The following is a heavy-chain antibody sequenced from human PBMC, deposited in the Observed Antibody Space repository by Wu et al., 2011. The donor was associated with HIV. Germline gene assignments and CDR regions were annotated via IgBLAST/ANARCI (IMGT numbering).Heavy chain of an antibody. J-gene: IGHJ5*02. Sequence: QVQLVQSGAEVKKPGASVKVSCKASGYTFTTYGISWVRQAPGQGLEWMGGIIPIFGTANYAQKFQGRVTITADKSTSTAYMELSSLRSEDTAVYYCARREWWHHNWFDPWGQGTLVTVSS. D-gene: IGHD2-15*01. CDR2: IIPIFGTA. CDR1: GYTFTTYG. CDR3: ARREWWHHNWFDP. V-gene: IGHV1-69*06.